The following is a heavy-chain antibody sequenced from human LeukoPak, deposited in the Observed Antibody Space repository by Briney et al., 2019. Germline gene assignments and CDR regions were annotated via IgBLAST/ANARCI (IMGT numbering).Heavy chain of an antibody. D-gene: IGHD6-13*01. CDR2: IWNDGSNE. Sequence: PGGCLRLSCAASGFTFSSYGMHWVRQAPGKGLELVAIIWNDGSNEYYADSVKGRFTISRDNSKNTLYLQMNSLRVEDTAVYYCARDREAAADLGYWGQGTLVTVSS. CDR1: GFTFSSYG. V-gene: IGHV3-33*01. CDR3: ARDREAAADLGY. J-gene: IGHJ4*02.